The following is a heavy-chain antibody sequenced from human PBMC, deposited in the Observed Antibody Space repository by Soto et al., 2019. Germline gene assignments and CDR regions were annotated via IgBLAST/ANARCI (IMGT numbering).Heavy chain of an antibody. CDR1: GDSFSSNIAA. V-gene: IGHV6-1*01. J-gene: IGHJ6*02. D-gene: IGHD5-18*01. Sequence: SPTLSLTRAISGDSFSSNIAALNWIRHSPTRGLEWVGRTYYRSKWYNDYAVSVKSRRTINPDTSKNQFSLQLNSVTPEDTAVYYCAGSVDTAMVIWGYYYYGMDVWGQGTTVTVSS. CDR3: AGSVDTAMVIWGYYYYGMDV. CDR2: TYYRSKWYN.